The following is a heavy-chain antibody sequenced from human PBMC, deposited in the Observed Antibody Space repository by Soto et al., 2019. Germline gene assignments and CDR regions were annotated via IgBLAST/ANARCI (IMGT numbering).Heavy chain of an antibody. Sequence: PGGSLILSCAASGFTFSSYAMSWVRQAPGKGLEWVSAISGSGGSTYYADSVKGRFTISRDNSKNTLYLQMNSLRAEDTAVYYCAKGGRCSGGSCYSEVIRAFDIWGQGTMVTVSS. D-gene: IGHD2-15*01. V-gene: IGHV3-23*01. CDR1: GFTFSSYA. J-gene: IGHJ3*02. CDR3: AKGGRCSGGSCYSEVIRAFDI. CDR2: ISGSGGST.